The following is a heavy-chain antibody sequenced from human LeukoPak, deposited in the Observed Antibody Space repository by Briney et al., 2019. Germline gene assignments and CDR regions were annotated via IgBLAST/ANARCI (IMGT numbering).Heavy chain of an antibody. V-gene: IGHV4-61*02. Sequence: PSQTLSLTCIVSGGFITSSSYYWSWIRQPAGKGLEWIGRIYTSGSTNYNPSLKSRVTISVDTSKNQFSLKLSSVTAADTAVYYCARVMGITMVRLNNWFDPWGQGTLVTVSS. CDR1: GGFITSSSYY. J-gene: IGHJ5*02. CDR2: IYTSGST. D-gene: IGHD3-10*01. CDR3: ARVMGITMVRLNNWFDP.